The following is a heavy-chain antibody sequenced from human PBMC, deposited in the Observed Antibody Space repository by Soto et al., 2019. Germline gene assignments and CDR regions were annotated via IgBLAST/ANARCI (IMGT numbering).Heavy chain of an antibody. CDR2: IYPGDSDT. J-gene: IGHJ4*02. CDR3: ARRKTSTFIFDY. Sequence: PGESLKISCKASGYNFAPYWIGWVRQMPGKALEWMGIIYPGDSDTTYSPSFQGQVTMSVDRSISTAYLQWSSLKASDTAVYYCARRKTSTFIFDYWGQGTQVTVSS. V-gene: IGHV5-51*01. CDR1: GYNFAPYW.